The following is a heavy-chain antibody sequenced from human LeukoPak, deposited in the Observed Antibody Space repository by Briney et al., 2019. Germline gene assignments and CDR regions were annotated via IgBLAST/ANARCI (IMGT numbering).Heavy chain of an antibody. D-gene: IGHD6-19*01. J-gene: IGHJ4*02. Sequence: GGSLRLSCAASGFTFSSYGMHWVRQAPGKGLEWVAFIRYDGSNKYYADSVKGRFTISRDNSKNTLYLQMNSLRAEDTAVYYCARAQDGSSGWYYFDYWGQGTLVTVSS. V-gene: IGHV3-30*02. CDR2: IRYDGSNK. CDR1: GFTFSSYG. CDR3: ARAQDGSSGWYYFDY.